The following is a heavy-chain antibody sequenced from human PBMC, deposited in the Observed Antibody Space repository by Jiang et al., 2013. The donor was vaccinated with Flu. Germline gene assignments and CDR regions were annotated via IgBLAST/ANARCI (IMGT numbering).Heavy chain of an antibody. CDR3: ARISRGAFWSGYPSFDY. CDR2: IIPIFGTA. V-gene: IGHV1-69*06. Sequence: SGAEVKKPGSSVKVSCKASGGTFSSYAISWVRQAPGQGLEWMGGIIPIFGTANYAQKFQGRVTITADKSTSTAYMELSSLRSEDTAVYYCARISRGAFWSGYPSFDYWGQGTLVTVSS. CDR1: GGTFSSYA. J-gene: IGHJ4*02. D-gene: IGHD3-3*01.